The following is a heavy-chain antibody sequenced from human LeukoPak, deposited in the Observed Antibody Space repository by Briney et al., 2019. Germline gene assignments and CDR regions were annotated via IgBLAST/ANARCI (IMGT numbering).Heavy chain of an antibody. J-gene: IGHJ4*02. D-gene: IGHD6-6*01. CDR3: PTDLIAARPLCY. CDR2: IKSKTDGGTT. CDR1: GFTFSNAW. V-gene: IGHV3-15*01. Sequence: TGGSLRLSCAASGFTFSNAWMSWVRQAPGKGLEWVGRIKSKTDGGTTDYAAPVKGRFTISRDDSKNTLYLQMNSLKTEDTAVYYCPTDLIAARPLCYWGQGTLVTVSS.